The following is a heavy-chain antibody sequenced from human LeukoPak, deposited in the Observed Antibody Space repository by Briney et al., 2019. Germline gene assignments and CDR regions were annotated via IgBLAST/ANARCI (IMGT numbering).Heavy chain of an antibody. Sequence: GGSLRLSCAASGITFSTYAMSWVRQAPGKGLEWVSGISGSGGSTYYADSVKGRFTISRDNSKNTVYLQRSSLRAEDTAVYYCAKESVVRVMGFDYWGQGTLVTVSS. CDR3: AKESVVRVMGFDY. J-gene: IGHJ4*02. CDR1: GITFSTYA. CDR2: ISGSGGST. V-gene: IGHV3-23*01. D-gene: IGHD3-16*01.